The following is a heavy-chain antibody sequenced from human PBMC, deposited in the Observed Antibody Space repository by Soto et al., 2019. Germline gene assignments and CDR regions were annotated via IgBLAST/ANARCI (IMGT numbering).Heavy chain of an antibody. V-gene: IGHV4-31*03. J-gene: IGHJ6*02. Sequence: TSETLSLTCTVSGGSISSGGYYWSWIRQHPGKGLEWIGYIYYSGSTYYNPSLKSRVTISVDTSKNQFSLKLSSVTAADTAVYYCARDRTVTNLHYYYGMDVWGQGTTVTVSS. CDR2: IYYSGST. D-gene: IGHD4-17*01. CDR3: ARDRTVTNLHYYYGMDV. CDR1: GGSISSGGYY.